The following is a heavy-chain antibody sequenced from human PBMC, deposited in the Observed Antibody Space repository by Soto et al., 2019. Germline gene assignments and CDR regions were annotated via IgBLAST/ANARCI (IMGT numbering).Heavy chain of an antibody. Sequence: PSETLSLTCTVSGGSISSGGYYWSWIRQHPGKGLEWTGYIYYSGSTYYNPSLKSRVTISVDTSKNQFSLKLRSVTAADAAVYYCARAILNYYDSGHYFDFWGQGALVTVSS. V-gene: IGHV4-31*03. CDR2: IYYSGST. CDR3: ARAILNYYDSGHYFDF. CDR1: GGSISSGGYY. J-gene: IGHJ4*02. D-gene: IGHD3-22*01.